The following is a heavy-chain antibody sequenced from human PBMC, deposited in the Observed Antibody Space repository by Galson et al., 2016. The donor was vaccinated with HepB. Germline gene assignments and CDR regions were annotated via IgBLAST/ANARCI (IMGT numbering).Heavy chain of an antibody. CDR2: IYDSDTT. Sequence: SETLSLTCTVSGGSISNSRHYWGWIRQPPGKGLEWIASIYDSDTTYSKPSLESRVTISVDTAKNQFSLKLRSVTAADTAMYYCARHGGVDIVTTITVMGFDPWGQGTLVTVSS. J-gene: IGHJ5*02. CDR3: ARHGGVDIVTTITVMGFDP. CDR1: GGSISNSRHY. D-gene: IGHD5-12*01. V-gene: IGHV4-39*01.